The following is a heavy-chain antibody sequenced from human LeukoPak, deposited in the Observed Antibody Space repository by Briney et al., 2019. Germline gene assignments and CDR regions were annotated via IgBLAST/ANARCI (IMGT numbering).Heavy chain of an antibody. CDR3: AKGYSSGWYYFDY. CDR1: GFTFDDYA. J-gene: IGHJ4*02. D-gene: IGHD6-19*01. CDR2: ISWNSGSI. Sequence: PGGSLRLSCAASGFTFDDYAMHWVRQAPGKGLEWVSGISWNSGSIGYADSVKGRFTISRDSAKNSLYLQMNSLRAEDTALYYCAKGYSSGWYYFDYWGQGTLVTVSS. V-gene: IGHV3-9*01.